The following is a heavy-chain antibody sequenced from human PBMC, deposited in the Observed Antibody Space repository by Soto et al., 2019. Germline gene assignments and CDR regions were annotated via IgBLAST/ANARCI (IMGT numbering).Heavy chain of an antibody. CDR2: INHSGGT. Sequence: LETLSLTYAVDEGNFIGHDWSWIRQNQGKGLEWIGEINHSGGTSYNPSLKSRVTISVDTSKSQFSLKLTSVTAADRAVYYCARGSVHTVDSSGFYEYWGQATSVSGSS. D-gene: IGHD3-22*01. V-gene: IGHV4-34*01. J-gene: IGHJ4*02. CDR1: EGNFIGHD. CDR3: ARGSVHTVDSSGFYEY.